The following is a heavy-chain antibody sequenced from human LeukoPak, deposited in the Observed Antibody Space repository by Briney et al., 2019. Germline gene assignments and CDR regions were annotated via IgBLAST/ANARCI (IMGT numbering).Heavy chain of an antibody. CDR2: ISSSSSYI. J-gene: IGHJ4*02. CDR1: GFTFSSYS. V-gene: IGHV3-21*01. CDR3: ARRSWGSGYFDY. Sequence: GGSLRLSCAASGFTFSSYSMNWVRQAPGKGLEWASSISSSSSYIYYADSVKGRFTISRDNAKNSLYLQMNSLRAEDTAVYYCARRSWGSGYFDYWGQGTLVTVSS. D-gene: IGHD7-27*01.